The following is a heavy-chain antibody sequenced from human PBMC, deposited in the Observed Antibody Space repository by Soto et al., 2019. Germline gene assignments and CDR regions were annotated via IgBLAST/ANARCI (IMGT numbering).Heavy chain of an antibody. D-gene: IGHD6-6*01. J-gene: IGHJ4*02. V-gene: IGHV5-51*01. Sequence: XESLKISCRASGYSFTSCWIAWVRQTPGKGLEWMGIIYPDDSDTRYSPSFQGQVTISADKSITTAYLQWSSMKPSDSAIYYCARGGVAARTFDYWGQGQPVTVSS. CDR1: GYSFTSCW. CDR3: ARGGVAARTFDY. CDR2: IYPDDSDT.